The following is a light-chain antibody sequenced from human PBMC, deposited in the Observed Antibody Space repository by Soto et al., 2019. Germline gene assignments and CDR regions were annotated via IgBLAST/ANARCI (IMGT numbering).Light chain of an antibody. CDR2: DNN. CDR1: SSNIGNNY. CDR3: GTWDSRLSVL. Sequence: QSVLTQPPSVSAAPGQKVTISCSGSSSNIGNNYVSWYQQLPGTAPKLLIYDNNKRPSGIPDRFSGSKSGTSATLGITGLQTGDEDDYYCGTWDSRLSVLFGGGTKLTVL. V-gene: IGLV1-51*01. J-gene: IGLJ2*01.